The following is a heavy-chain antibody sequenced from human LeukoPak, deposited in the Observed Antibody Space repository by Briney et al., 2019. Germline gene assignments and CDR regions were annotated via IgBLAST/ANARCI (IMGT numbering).Heavy chain of an antibody. J-gene: IGHJ3*02. CDR3: ARKWIQLWIDAFDI. D-gene: IGHD5-18*01. CDR2: IKQDGSEK. Sequence: GGSLRLSCAASGLTFSSYWMSWVRQAPGKGLEWVANIKQDGSEKYYVDSVKGRFTISRDNAKNSLYLQMNSLRAEDTAVYYCARKWIQLWIDAFDIWGQGTMVTVSS. CDR1: GLTFSSYW. V-gene: IGHV3-7*01.